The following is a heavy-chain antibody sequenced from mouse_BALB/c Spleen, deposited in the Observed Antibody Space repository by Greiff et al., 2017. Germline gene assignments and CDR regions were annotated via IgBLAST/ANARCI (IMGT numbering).Heavy chain of an antibody. D-gene: IGHD2-1*01. Sequence: VQLQQSGAELMKPGASVKISCKATGYTFSLYWIAWVKQRPGHGLEWIGEILPGSGSTNYNEKFKGKATFTADSSSNTTYMQLSSLTSEDSAVYYCARSNYSSYAMDYWGQGTSVTVSS. J-gene: IGHJ4*01. CDR2: ILPGSGST. CDR1: GYTFSLYW. V-gene: IGHV1-9*01. CDR3: ARSNYSSYAMDY.